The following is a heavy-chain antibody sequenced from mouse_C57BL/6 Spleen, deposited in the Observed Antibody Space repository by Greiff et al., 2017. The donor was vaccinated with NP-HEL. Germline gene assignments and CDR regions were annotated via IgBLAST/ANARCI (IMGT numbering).Heavy chain of an antibody. J-gene: IGHJ1*03. CDR2: IYPGDGDT. D-gene: IGHD2-5*01. CDR1: GYAFSSYW. Sequence: LMESGASVKISCKASGYAFSSYWMNWVKQRPGKGLEWIGQIYPGDGDTNYNGKFKGKATLTADKSSSTAYMQLSSLTSEDSAVYFCARDYYSNYVGYFDVWGTGTTVTVSS. V-gene: IGHV1-80*01. CDR3: ARDYYSNYVGYFDV.